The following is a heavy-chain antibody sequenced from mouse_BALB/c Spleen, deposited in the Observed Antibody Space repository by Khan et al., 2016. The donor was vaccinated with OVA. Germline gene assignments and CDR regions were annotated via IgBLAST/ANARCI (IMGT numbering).Heavy chain of an antibody. D-gene: IGHD3-1*01. CDR3: ARGGSSGPAWFTY. CDR1: GYSITRGYF. V-gene: IGHV3-6*02. CDR2: IRYDGDS. Sequence: EVQLQESGPGLVKPSQSLSLTCSVTGYSITRGYFWNWIRQFPGNILEWMGYIRYDGDSNYNPSLKNRISITRDTSKNRFFLKLNSVTPEDTATYYCARGGSSGPAWFTYWGQGTLVTVSA. J-gene: IGHJ3*01.